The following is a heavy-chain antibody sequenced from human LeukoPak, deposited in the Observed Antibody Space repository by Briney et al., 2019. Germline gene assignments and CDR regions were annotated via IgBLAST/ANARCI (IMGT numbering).Heavy chain of an antibody. Sequence: SETLSLTCAVYGGSFSGYYWSWIRQPPGKGLEWIGEINHSGSTNYNPSLKSRVTISVDTSKNQFSLKLSSVTAADTAVYYCARGVLLHYFDYWGQGTLVTVSS. CDR1: GGSFSGYY. CDR3: ARGVLLHYFDY. D-gene: IGHD3-16*01. V-gene: IGHV4-34*01. CDR2: INHSGST. J-gene: IGHJ4*02.